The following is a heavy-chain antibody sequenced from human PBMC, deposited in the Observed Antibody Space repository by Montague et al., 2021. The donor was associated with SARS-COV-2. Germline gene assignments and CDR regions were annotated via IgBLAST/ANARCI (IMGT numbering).Heavy chain of an antibody. J-gene: IGHJ4*02. CDR1: GFTFSSYA. Sequence: SLRLSCAASGFTFSSYAMNWARQAPGKGLEWVASITYDGSNKYYADSVQGRFTISRDNSKNTLYVQMNSLRAEDTAVYYCARDDYDILTGHFDYWGQGTLVTVSS. CDR3: ARDDYDILTGHFDY. D-gene: IGHD3-9*01. V-gene: IGHV3-30*04. CDR2: ITYDGSNK.